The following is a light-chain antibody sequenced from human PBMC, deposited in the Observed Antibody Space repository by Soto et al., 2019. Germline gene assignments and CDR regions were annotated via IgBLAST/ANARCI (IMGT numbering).Light chain of an antibody. CDR2: GVS. CDR1: QSVSSNY. V-gene: IGKV3-20*01. Sequence: EIVLTQSPGTLSLSLGERVTLSCRASQSVSSNYLAWYQHRPGQAPRLLIHGVSSMATGIPDRFTGSGSGRDFTLTISSLEPEDSEVYYCQQYGRSPYSFGQRTKLEIK. J-gene: IGKJ2*01. CDR3: QQYGRSPYS.